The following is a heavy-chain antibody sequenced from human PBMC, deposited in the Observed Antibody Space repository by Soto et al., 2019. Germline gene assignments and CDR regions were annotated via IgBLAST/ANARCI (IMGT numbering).Heavy chain of an antibody. J-gene: IGHJ6*02. V-gene: IGHV1-18*01. CDR3: AREKEYGDYLYYYYGMDV. CDR2: ISAYNGNT. D-gene: IGHD4-17*01. CDR1: GYTFTSYG. Sequence: QVQLVQSGAEVKKPGASVKVSCKASGYTFTSYGISWVRQAPGQGLEWMGWISAYNGNTNYTQKLQGRVTMTTDTSTSTAYMELRSLRSDDTAVYYCAREKEYGDYLYYYYGMDVWGQGTTVTVSS.